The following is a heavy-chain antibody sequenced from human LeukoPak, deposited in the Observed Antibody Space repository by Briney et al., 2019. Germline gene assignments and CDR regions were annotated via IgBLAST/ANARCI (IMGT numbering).Heavy chain of an antibody. V-gene: IGHV3-53*01. CDR1: GFTVSSNY. D-gene: IGHD6-13*01. J-gene: IGHJ4*02. Sequence: PGGSLRLSCAASGFTVSSNYMSWVRQAPGKGLEWVSVIYSGGGTYYADSVKGRFTISRDNSKNTLYLQMNSLRAEDTAVYYCARDGGSRQQLGGSYFDYWGQGTLVTVSS. CDR3: ARDGGSRQQLGGSYFDY. CDR2: IYSGGGT.